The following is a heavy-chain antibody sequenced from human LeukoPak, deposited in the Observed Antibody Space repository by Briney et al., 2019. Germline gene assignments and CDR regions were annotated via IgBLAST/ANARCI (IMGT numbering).Heavy chain of an antibody. Sequence: QPGGSLRLSCAASGFTFSSHWRHWVRQAPGKGRVGVSRIISDGSSTSYADSVKGRFTISRDNAKNTLYLQMNSLRDEDTAVYYCARGHVPGSDRHWDYWGQGILVTVSS. D-gene: IGHD3-10*01. CDR2: IISDGSST. V-gene: IGHV3-74*01. J-gene: IGHJ4*02. CDR3: ARGHVPGSDRHWDY. CDR1: GFTFSSHW.